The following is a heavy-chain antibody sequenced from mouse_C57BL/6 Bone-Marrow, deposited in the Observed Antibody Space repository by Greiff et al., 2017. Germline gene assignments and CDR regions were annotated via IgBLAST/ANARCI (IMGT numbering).Heavy chain of an antibody. J-gene: IGHJ4*01. CDR1: GYTFTSYW. Sequence: VQLQQPGAELVKPGASVKLSCKASGYTFTSYWMHWVKQRPGQGLEWIGMIHPNSGSTNYNEKFKSKDTLTVDKSSSTAYMQLSSLTSDDSAVYYCARYPSYYAMDYWGQGTSVTVSS. CDR3: ARYPSYYAMDY. CDR2: IHPNSGST. V-gene: IGHV1-64*01.